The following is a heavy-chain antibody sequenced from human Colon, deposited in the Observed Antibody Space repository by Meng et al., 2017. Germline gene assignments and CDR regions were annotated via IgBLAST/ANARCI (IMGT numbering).Heavy chain of an antibody. CDR3: ARGPNYYDIPS. CDR2: IVPSFGTA. CDR1: GGTFSSYA. Sequence: SVKVSCKASGGTFSSYAFSWVRQAPGQGLEWMGGIVPSFGTAKYAQKYQDRVSITTDESTSTAYMELRSLRSEDTAVYYCARGPNYYDIPSWGQGTLVTVSS. J-gene: IGHJ5*02. D-gene: IGHD3-22*01. V-gene: IGHV1-69*05.